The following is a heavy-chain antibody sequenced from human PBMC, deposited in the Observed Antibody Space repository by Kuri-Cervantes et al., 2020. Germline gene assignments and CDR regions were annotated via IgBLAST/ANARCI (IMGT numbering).Heavy chain of an antibody. CDR3: ARERGYSGYDFPWFDP. V-gene: IGHV1-18*01. J-gene: IGHJ5*02. CDR2: ISAYNGNT. Sequence: ASVKVSCKASGYTFTSYGISWVRQAPGQGLEWMGWISAYNGNTNYAQKLQGRVTMTTDTSASTAYMELSSLRSEDTAVYYCARERGYSGYDFPWFDPWGQGTLVTVSS. CDR1: GYTFTSYG. D-gene: IGHD5-12*01.